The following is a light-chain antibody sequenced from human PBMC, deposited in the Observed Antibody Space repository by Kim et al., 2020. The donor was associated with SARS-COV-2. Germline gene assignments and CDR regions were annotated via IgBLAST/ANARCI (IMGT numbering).Light chain of an antibody. Sequence: SATVGDRVTITCRASQSISSYLNWYQQKPGKAPKLLIYAASSLQSGVPSRFSGSGSGTDFTLTISSLQPEDFATYYCQQSYSTPQTFGQGTKLEI. CDR2: AAS. J-gene: IGKJ2*01. CDR1: QSISSY. CDR3: QQSYSTPQT. V-gene: IGKV1-39*01.